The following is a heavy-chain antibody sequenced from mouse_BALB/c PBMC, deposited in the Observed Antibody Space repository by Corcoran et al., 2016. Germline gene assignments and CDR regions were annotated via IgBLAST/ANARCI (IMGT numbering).Heavy chain of an antibody. V-gene: IGHV9-3-1*01. CDR2: INTYTGET. Sequence: QIQLVQSGPELKKPGETVKISCKASGYTFTNNGMNWVKQAPGKGLKWMGWINTYTGETTYADDFKGRFAFTLETSASTAYLQINNLKNEDTATYFCAREPYAMDYGGQGTSVTVSS. CDR3: AREPYAMDY. CDR1: GYTFTNNG. J-gene: IGHJ4*01.